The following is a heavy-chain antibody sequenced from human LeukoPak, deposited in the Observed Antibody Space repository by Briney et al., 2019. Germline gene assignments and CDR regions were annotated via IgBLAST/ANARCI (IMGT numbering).Heavy chain of an antibody. J-gene: IGHJ4*02. V-gene: IGHV4-39*01. Sequence: SETLSLTCTVSGDSISSGPYYWGWIRQPPGKGLEWIGTIYYSMSTYYNPSLKSRVTISVDASKNQFSLKLSSVTAADTAVYYCARTHDSSGYYFDYWGQGTLVTVSS. D-gene: IGHD3-22*01. CDR3: ARTHDSSGYYFDY. CDR2: IYYSMST. CDR1: GDSISSGPYY.